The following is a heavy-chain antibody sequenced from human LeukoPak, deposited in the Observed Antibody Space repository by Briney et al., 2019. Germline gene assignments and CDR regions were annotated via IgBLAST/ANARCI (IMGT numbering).Heavy chain of an antibody. CDR3: AAGNSGYSTVPLDY. V-gene: IGHV1-2*02. CDR1: GYTFTSHF. CDR2: INPNSGGT. D-gene: IGHD5-12*01. Sequence: ASVKVSCKASGYTFTSHFMHWVRQAPGQGLEWMGWINPNSGGTNYAQKFQGRVTMTRDTSISTAYMELSRLRSDDTAVYYCAAGNSGYSTVPLDYWGQGTLVTVSS. J-gene: IGHJ4*02.